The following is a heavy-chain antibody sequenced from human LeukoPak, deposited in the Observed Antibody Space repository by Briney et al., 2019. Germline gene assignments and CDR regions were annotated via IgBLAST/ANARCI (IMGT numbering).Heavy chain of an antibody. J-gene: IGHJ3*02. CDR2: ISSSGTYV. V-gene: IGHV3-21*01. Sequence: GGSLRLSCAASGFTFSSYSMDGVRQAPGKGLEWVSSISSSGTYVYYADSVKGRFTISRDNAKNSLSLQTNSLRADDAAVYYCARASGKQLAGYLPDGFDIWGQGTMVTVSS. CDR1: GFTFSSYS. D-gene: IGHD3-9*01. CDR3: ARASGKQLAGYLPDGFDI.